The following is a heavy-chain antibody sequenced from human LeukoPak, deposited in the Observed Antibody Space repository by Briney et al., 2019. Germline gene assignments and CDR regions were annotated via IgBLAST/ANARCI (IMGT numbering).Heavy chain of an antibody. CDR2: ISYDGSKR. CDR1: GFTFSSYG. J-gene: IGHJ5*02. D-gene: IGHD3-16*01. CDR3: VKSRSQNMITFGGVENWFDP. Sequence: PGRSLRLSCAASGFTFSSYGMHWVRQAPGKGLEWVAVISYDGSKRYYADSVKGRFTISRDNPKNTVYLQMNSLRAEDTAVYYCVKSRSQNMITFGGVENWFDPWGQGTLVTVSS. V-gene: IGHV3-30*18.